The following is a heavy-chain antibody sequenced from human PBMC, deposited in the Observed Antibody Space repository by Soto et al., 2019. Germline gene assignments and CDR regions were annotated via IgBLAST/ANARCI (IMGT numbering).Heavy chain of an antibody. J-gene: IGHJ5*02. D-gene: IGHD4-17*01. Sequence: QVQLVQSGAEVKKPGASVKVSCKASGYTFTSYDINWLREATGQVLEWMGWMNPNSVNPGYAQKFQGRVTMTRTTSLTTAYMELSSSRSEDTAVYYCARGLGYGDDVGWFDPWGQGTMVTVSS. CDR2: MNPNSVNP. V-gene: IGHV1-8*01. CDR3: ARGLGYGDDVGWFDP. CDR1: GYTFTSYD.